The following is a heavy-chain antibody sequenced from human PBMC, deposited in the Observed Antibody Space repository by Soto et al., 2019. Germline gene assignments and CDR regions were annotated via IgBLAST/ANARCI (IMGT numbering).Heavy chain of an antibody. Sequence: SETLSLTCTVSGGSISSGDYYWSWIRQPPGKGLEWIGYIYYSGSTYYNPSLKSRVTISVDTSKNQFSLKLSSVTAADTAVYYCARALYSSSWLFDYWGQGTLVTAPQ. CDR2: IYYSGST. CDR3: ARALYSSSWLFDY. V-gene: IGHV4-30-4*01. CDR1: GGSISSGDYY. D-gene: IGHD6-13*01. J-gene: IGHJ4*02.